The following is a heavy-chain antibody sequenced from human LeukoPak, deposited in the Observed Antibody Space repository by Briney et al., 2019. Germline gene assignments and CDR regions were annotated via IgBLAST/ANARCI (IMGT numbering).Heavy chain of an antibody. CDR1: GFTFSSYG. V-gene: IGHV3-30*02. CDR2: IRYDGSNK. Sequence: PGGSLRLXCAASGFTFSSYGMHWVRQAPGKGLEWVAFIRYDGSNKYYADSVKGRFTISRDNSKNTLYLQMNSLRAEDTAVYYCAKDQGDYGGNYYFDYWGQGTLVTVSS. J-gene: IGHJ4*02. D-gene: IGHD4-23*01. CDR3: AKDQGDYGGNYYFDY.